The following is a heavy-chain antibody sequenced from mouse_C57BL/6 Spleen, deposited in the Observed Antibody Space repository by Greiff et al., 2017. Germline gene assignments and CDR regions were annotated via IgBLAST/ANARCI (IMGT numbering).Heavy chain of an antibody. CDR2: ISSGGSYT. Sequence: EVMLVESGGDLVKPGGSLKLSCAASGFTFSSYGMSWVRQTPDKRLEWVATISSGGSYTYYPDSVKGRFTISRDNAKNTLYLQMSSLKSADTAMXYCARHDYSNYDYYAMDYWGQGTPVTVSS. J-gene: IGHJ4*01. CDR1: GFTFSSYG. CDR3: ARHDYSNYDYYAMDY. D-gene: IGHD2-5*01. V-gene: IGHV5-6*01.